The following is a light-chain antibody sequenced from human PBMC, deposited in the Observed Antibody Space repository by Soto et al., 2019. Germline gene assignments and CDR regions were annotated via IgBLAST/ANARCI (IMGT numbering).Light chain of an antibody. J-gene: IGLJ1*01. CDR2: EVT. CDR3: SSYTSSSPYV. V-gene: IGLV2-14*01. CDR1: SSDVGGYNF. Sequence: QSALTQPASVSGSPGQSITISCTGTSSDVGGYNFVSWYQHRPGKAPKLIIYEVTKRPSGVSNRFSGSKSANTASLTISGLQGEDEADYYCSSYTSSSPYVFGTGTKVTVL.